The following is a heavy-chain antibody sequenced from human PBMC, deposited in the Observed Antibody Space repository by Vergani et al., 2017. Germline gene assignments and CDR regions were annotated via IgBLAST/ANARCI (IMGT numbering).Heavy chain of an antibody. J-gene: IGHJ4*02. D-gene: IGHD3-10*01. CDR3: AREAYGYGVRGVMGD. CDR1: GGSISSGGYY. V-gene: IGHV4-31*03. Sequence: QVQLQESGPGLVKPSQTLSLTCTVSGGSISSGGYYWSWIRQHPGKGLEWIGEINHSGSTNYNPSLKSRVTISVDTSKNQFSLKLSSVTAADTAVYYCAREAYGYGVRGVMGDWGQGTLVTVSS. CDR2: INHSGST.